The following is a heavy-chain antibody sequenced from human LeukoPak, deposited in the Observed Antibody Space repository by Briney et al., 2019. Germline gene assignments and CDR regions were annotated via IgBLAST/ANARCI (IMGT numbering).Heavy chain of an antibody. J-gene: IGHJ4*02. CDR3: AKDSYDFWSGYYMFDY. CDR1: GFTFSSYA. V-gene: IGHV3-23*01. Sequence: GGSLRLSCAATGFTFSSYAMSWVRQAPGKGLEWASSISGSGGSTYYADSVKGRFTISRDNSKNTLYLQMNSLRAEDTAVYYCAKDSYDFWSGYYMFDYWGQGTLVTVSS. D-gene: IGHD3-3*01. CDR2: ISGSGGST.